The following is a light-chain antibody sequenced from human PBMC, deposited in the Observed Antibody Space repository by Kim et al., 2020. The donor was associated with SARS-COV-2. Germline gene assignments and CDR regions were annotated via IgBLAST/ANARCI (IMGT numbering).Light chain of an antibody. CDR2: ANN. CDR1: NVGAGCD. Sequence: NVGAGCDVHWYQQVPGTAPKLLIYANNNRPSGVRDRFSAATDRVSGSESGTSASLAIAGLQAGDEADYDCQSYDSSLSGWVFGGGTKLTVL. J-gene: IGLJ3*02. CDR3: QSYDSSLSGWV. V-gene: IGLV1-40*01.